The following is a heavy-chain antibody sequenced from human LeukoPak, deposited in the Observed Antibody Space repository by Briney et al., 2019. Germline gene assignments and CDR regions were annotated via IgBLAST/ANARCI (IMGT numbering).Heavy chain of an antibody. D-gene: IGHD5-18*01. J-gene: IGHJ4*02. CDR2: IWYDGSKD. V-gene: IGHV3-33*06. CDR1: GFSFSSYG. Sequence: GRSLRLSCAASGFSFSSYGMHWVRQAPGKGLEWVAVIWYDGSKDYYADSVKGRFTISRDNSKNALYLQMNSLRAEDTAVYYCAKDRDTAMEIDYWGQGTLVTVSS. CDR3: AKDRDTAMEIDY.